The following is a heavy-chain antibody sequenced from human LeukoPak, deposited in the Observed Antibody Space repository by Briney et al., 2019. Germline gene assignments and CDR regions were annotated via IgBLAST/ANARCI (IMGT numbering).Heavy chain of an antibody. Sequence: SETLSLTCTVSGGSISSSSYYWGWIRQPPGKGLEWIGSIYYSGSTHYNAPLKSRVTISVDTSKNQFSLKLSAVTAADTAMYYCAREDAVSSDDAFDLWGQGTMVTVS. CDR3: AREDAVSSDDAFDL. CDR1: GGSISSSSYY. D-gene: IGHD6-19*01. V-gene: IGHV4-39*07. CDR2: IYYSGST. J-gene: IGHJ3*01.